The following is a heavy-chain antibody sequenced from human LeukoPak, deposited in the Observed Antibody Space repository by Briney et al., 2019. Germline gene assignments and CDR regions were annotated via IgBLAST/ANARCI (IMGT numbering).Heavy chain of an antibody. Sequence: PGRSLRLSCAASGFTFSSYAMHWVRQAPGKGLEWVAVISYDGSNKYYADSVKGRFTISRDNSKNTLYLQMNSLRAEDTAVYYCARGLHYYGSGGAFDIWGQGTMVTVSP. CDR3: ARGLHYYGSGGAFDI. D-gene: IGHD3-10*01. J-gene: IGHJ3*02. CDR1: GFTFSSYA. V-gene: IGHV3-30-3*01. CDR2: ISYDGSNK.